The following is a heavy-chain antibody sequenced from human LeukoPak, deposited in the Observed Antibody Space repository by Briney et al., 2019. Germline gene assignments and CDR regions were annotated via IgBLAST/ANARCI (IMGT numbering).Heavy chain of an antibody. V-gene: IGHV3-30*03. CDR1: GFTFSSYG. Sequence: GGSLRLSCAASGFTFSSYGMHWVRQAPGKGLEWVAVISYDGSNKYYADSVKGRFTISRDNSKNTLYLQMNSLRAEDTAVYYCAREGLRLGELSFPALDYWGQGTLVTVSS. CDR2: ISYDGSNK. D-gene: IGHD3-16*02. CDR3: AREGLRLGELSFPALDY. J-gene: IGHJ4*02.